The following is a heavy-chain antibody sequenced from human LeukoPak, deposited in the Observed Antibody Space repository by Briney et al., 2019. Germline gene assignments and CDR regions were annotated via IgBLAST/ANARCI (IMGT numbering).Heavy chain of an antibody. V-gene: IGHV3-23*01. Sequence: GRSLRLFCAASGFTFSNYAMRWVRQAPGKGLEWVSAITGGGSGIYYADSMKSRFTISRDNSKNTLYLQINSLRAEDTAVYYCAKWGDYDVLTGYYVSDYWGQGTLVTVSS. CDR2: ITGGGSGI. D-gene: IGHD3-9*01. J-gene: IGHJ4*02. CDR1: GFTFSNYA. CDR3: AKWGDYDVLTGYYVSDY.